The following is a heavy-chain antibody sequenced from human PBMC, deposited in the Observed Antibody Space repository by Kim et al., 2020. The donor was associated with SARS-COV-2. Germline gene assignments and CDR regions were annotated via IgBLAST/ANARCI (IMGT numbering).Heavy chain of an antibody. J-gene: IGHJ4*02. V-gene: IGHV4-39*01. CDR3: AGHAWYSRSTSGVGY. CDR1: GGSISSSSYY. Sequence: SETLSLTCTVSGGSISSSSYYWGWIRQPPGKGLEWIGSIYYSGSTYYNPSLKSRVTISVDTSKNQFSLKLSSVTAADTAVYYWAGHAWYSRSTSGVGYWGQGTLVAVSS. CDR2: IYYSGST. D-gene: IGHD6-13*01.